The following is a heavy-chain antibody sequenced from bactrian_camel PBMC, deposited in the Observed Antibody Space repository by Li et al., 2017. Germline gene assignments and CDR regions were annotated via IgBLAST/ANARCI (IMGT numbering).Heavy chain of an antibody. J-gene: IGHJ4*01. CDR1: GLSVSDFS. CDR2: IRRDDLT. Sequence: DVQLVESGVGSVQAGGSLGLACAPSGLSVSDFSMAWFRQSPGKEREGVAAIRRDDLTAYTDSVKGRFTISRDNAKNTLYLQLNSLTREDSAMYYCTRETQWVGYHEFAEYWGQGTQVTVS. D-gene: IGHD5*01. CDR3: TRETQWVGYHEFAEY. V-gene: IGHV3S67*01.